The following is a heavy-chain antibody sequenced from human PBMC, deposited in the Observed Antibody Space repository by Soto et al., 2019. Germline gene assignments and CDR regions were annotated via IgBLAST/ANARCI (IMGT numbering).Heavy chain of an antibody. CDR3: VKDESINWYSGHFRH. V-gene: IGHV3-9*01. D-gene: IGHD6-13*01. CDR1: GFTFDDYA. CDR2: INWNSGSI. J-gene: IGHJ1*01. Sequence: EVQLVESGGGLVQPGRSLRLSCAASGFTFDDYAMHWVRQVPGKGLEWVSGINWNSGSIGYGDSVKGRFAISRDNAKSSLHLQMNRPSAEDTAFYYCVKDESINWYSGHFRHWGQGTLVTVSS.